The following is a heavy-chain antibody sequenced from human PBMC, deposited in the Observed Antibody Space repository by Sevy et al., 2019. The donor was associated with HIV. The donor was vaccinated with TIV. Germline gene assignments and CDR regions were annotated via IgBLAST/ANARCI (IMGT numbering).Heavy chain of an antibody. D-gene: IGHD3-22*01. CDR1: GFSLNDYY. CDR3: ARGGNSGYYFNYYYYGMDV. J-gene: IGHJ6*02. CDR2: ISGDSGHT. V-gene: IGHV3-11*06. Sequence: GGSLRLSCAATGFSLNDYYMTWIRQAPGKGLEWVSYISGDSGHTNYAESVKGRFTISRDNTKNFVYLQMDGLRAGDTATYYCARGGNSGYYFNYYYYGMDVWGQGTTVTVSS.